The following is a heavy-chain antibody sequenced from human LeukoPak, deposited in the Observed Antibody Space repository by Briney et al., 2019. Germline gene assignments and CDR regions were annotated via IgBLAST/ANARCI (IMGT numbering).Heavy chain of an antibody. CDR3: ARDLIVGATSFVAFDI. Sequence: GGSLRLSCAASGFTFSSYWMHWVRQAPGKGLVWVSRISTDGSSTSYADSVKGRFTISRDNAKNTLYLQMNSLRAEDTAVYYCARDLIVGATSFVAFDIWGQGTMVTVSS. CDR1: GFTFSSYW. D-gene: IGHD1-26*01. CDR2: ISTDGSST. V-gene: IGHV3-74*01. J-gene: IGHJ3*02.